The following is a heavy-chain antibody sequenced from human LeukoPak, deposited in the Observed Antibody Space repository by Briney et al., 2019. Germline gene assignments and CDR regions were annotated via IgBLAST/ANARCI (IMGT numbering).Heavy chain of an antibody. CDR2: ISYDGSNK. V-gene: IGHV3-30-3*01. CDR1: GFTFSGYA. Sequence: GRSLGLSCAASGFTFSGYAMHWVRQAPGKGLEWVAVISYDGSNKYYADSVKGRFTISRDNSKNTLYLQMNSLRAEDTAVYYCARDAGSSTSSGKYYYYYGMDVWGQGTTVTVSS. CDR3: ARDAGSSTSSGKYYYYYGMDV. J-gene: IGHJ6*02. D-gene: IGHD2-2*01.